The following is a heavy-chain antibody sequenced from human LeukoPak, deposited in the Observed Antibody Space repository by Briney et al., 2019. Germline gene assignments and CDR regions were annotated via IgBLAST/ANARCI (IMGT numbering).Heavy chain of an antibody. CDR1: GFTFSNFW. CDR3: AVRGVTRVS. D-gene: IGHD3-10*02. V-gene: IGHV3-7*01. CDR2: IEQDGSEK. J-gene: IGHJ5*02. Sequence: GGPLRLSCAASGFTFSNFWMSWVRQALGKGLEWVANIEQDGSEKSYVDSVKGRFTISRDNAKNSLYLQMNSLRAEDTAVYYCAVRGVTRVSWGQGTLVTVSS.